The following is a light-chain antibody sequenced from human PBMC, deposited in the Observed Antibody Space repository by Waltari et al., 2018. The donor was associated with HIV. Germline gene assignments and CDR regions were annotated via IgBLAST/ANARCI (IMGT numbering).Light chain of an antibody. J-gene: IGKJ3*01. CDR3: MQARQTPRT. V-gene: IGKV2-28*01. CDR1: QSLLDIHGYNC. Sequence: DIVMTQSPLSLPVTPGEPASISCRSSQSLLDIHGYNCVDWYVQKPGQSPQLLIYLASHRASGVPDRFSGSGSGTDFTLKISRVEAEDIGVYYCMQARQTPRTFGPGTKVDVK. CDR2: LAS.